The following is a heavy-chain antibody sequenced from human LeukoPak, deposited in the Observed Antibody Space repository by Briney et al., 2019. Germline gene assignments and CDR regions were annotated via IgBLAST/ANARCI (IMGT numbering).Heavy chain of an antibody. CDR1: GGSFSGYY. Sequence: PSETLSLTCAVYGGSFSGYYWSWIRQPPGKGLEWIGEINHSGSTNYNPSLKSRVTISVDTSKNQFSLKLSSVTAADTAVYYCARRSPVLLWFGELSWGAFDIWGQGTMVTVSS. CDR2: INHSGST. J-gene: IGHJ3*02. D-gene: IGHD3-10*01. CDR3: ARRSPVLLWFGELSWGAFDI. V-gene: IGHV4-34*01.